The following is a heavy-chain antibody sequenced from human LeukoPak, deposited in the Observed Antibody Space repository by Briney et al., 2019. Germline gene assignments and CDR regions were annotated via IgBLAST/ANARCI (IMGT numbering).Heavy chain of an antibody. CDR2: INHRGST. V-gene: IGHV4-34*01. CDR3: VGRLEWERIRDAAFDI. Sequence: KPSETLSLTCAVYGGSFSGYYWIWIRQPPGKGLAWIGEINHRGSTNYNPSLKSRVSISLDTSKTQFSLKLSSVTAADMALYYCVGRLEWERIRDAAFDIWGQGTMVTVSS. J-gene: IGHJ3*02. CDR1: GGSFSGYY. D-gene: IGHD1-26*01.